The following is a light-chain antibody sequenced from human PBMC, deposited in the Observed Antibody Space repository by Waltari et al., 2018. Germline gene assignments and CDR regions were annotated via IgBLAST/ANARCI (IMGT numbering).Light chain of an antibody. CDR1: SSDVGGSNY. CDR3: CSYAGSYTGA. V-gene: IGLV2-11*01. J-gene: IGLJ3*02. CDR2: DVR. Sequence: QSALTQRRAVSGSRGQSVTISCTGTSSDVGGSNYVSWYQQHPGKPPKLMIDDVRKRPSGVPDRFSGSKSGSPASLTISGLQAEDEADYYRCSYAGSYTGAFGGGTKLTVL.